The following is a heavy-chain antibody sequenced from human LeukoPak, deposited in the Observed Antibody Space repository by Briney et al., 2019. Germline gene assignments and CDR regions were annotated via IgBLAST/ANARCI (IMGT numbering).Heavy chain of an antibody. D-gene: IGHD6-13*01. CDR1: GFIFSTYS. CDR3: AREERDPIAAAGPFDY. J-gene: IGHJ4*02. CDR2: ISSSTSYI. Sequence: GGSLRLSCAASGFIFSTYSMNWVRQAPGKGLEWVSSISSSTSYIYYADSVKGRFTISRDNAKNSLYLQMNSLRAEDTAVYYCAREERDPIAAAGPFDYWGQGTLVTVSS. V-gene: IGHV3-21*01.